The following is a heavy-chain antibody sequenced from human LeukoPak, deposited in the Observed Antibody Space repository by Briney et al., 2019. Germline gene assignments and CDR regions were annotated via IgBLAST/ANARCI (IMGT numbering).Heavy chain of an antibody. J-gene: IGHJ4*02. D-gene: IGHD1-26*01. CDR3: ARSGYIVGTQGSDFDY. CDR1: GYTLTAYF. CDR2: IDPNSGDT. V-gene: IGHV1-2*02. Sequence: VASVKVSCKASGYTLTAYFMHWVRQAPGQGLEWMGWIDPNSGDTNYAQNFQDRVTMTRGTSINTAYMELSRLRFDDTAVYYCARSGYIVGTQGSDFDYWGQGTLVTVSS.